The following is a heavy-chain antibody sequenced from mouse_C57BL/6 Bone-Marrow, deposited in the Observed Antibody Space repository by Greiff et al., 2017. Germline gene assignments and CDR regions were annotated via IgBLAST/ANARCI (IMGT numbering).Heavy chain of an antibody. Sequence: EVKLMESGGGLVKPGGSLKLSCAASGFTFSSYAMSWVRQTPEKRLEWVATISDGGSYTYYPDNVKGRFTISRDNAKNNLYLQMSHLKSEDTAMYYCAREGTTVGSPLYWYFDVWGTGTTVTVSS. D-gene: IGHD1-1*01. V-gene: IGHV5-4*01. J-gene: IGHJ1*03. CDR3: AREGTTVGSPLYWYFDV. CDR1: GFTFSSYA. CDR2: ISDGGSYT.